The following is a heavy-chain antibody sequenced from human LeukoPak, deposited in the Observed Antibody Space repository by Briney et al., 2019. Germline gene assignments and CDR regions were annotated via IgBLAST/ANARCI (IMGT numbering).Heavy chain of an antibody. J-gene: IGHJ6*02. CDR1: GFTFSSYA. CDR2: ISGSGGST. CDR3: AKDHRTQMIVVVTGYYHYGMDV. Sequence: PGGSLRLSCAASGFTFSSYAMSWVRQAPGKGLEWVSAISGSGGSTYYADSVKGRFTISRDNSKNTLYLQMNSLRAEDTAVYYCAKDHRTQMIVVVTGYYHYGMDVWGQGTTVTVSS. D-gene: IGHD3-22*01. V-gene: IGHV3-23*01.